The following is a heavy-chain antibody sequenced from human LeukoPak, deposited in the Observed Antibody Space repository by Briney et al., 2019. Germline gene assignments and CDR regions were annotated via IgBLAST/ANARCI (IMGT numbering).Heavy chain of an antibody. D-gene: IGHD2-21*02. Sequence: PSETLSLTCAVYGGSFSGYYWSWIRQPPGKGLEWIGENNHSGSTNYNPSLKSRVTISVDTSKNQFSLKLSSVTAADTAVYYCARRAPGYQNIVVVTGQESWFDPWGQGTLVTVSS. J-gene: IGHJ5*02. V-gene: IGHV4-34*01. CDR3: ARRAPGYQNIVVVTGQESWFDP. CDR2: NNHSGST. CDR1: GGSFSGYY.